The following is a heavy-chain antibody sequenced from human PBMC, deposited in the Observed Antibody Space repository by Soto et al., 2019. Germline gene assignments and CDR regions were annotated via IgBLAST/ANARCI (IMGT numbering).Heavy chain of an antibody. Sequence: ASVKVSCKASGNTFTSYDINWVRQATGHGLEWMGWINPNSGNIGYAQKFQGRATMTRDTAIRTAYMEVSRLRSDDTAVYYCARGRASGSYYLLDYWGQGTLVTVSS. D-gene: IGHD3-10*01. V-gene: IGHV1-8*01. CDR2: INPNSGNI. CDR3: ARGRASGSYYLLDY. J-gene: IGHJ4*02. CDR1: GNTFTSYD.